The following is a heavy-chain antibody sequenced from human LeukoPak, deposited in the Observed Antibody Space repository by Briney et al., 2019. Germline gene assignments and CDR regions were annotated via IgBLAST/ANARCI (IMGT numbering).Heavy chain of an antibody. CDR3: ARGRDQFGGVIVIRDYYYYYMDV. D-gene: IGHD3-16*02. CDR2: IYYSGST. J-gene: IGHJ6*03. V-gene: IGHV4-59*01. Sequence: SETLSLTCAVYGGSFSSYYWSWIRQPPGKGLEWIGYIYYSGSTNYNPSLKSRVTISVDTSKNQFSLKLSSVTAADTAVYYCARGRDQFGGVIVIRDYYYYYMDVWGKGTTVTVSS. CDR1: GGSFSSYY.